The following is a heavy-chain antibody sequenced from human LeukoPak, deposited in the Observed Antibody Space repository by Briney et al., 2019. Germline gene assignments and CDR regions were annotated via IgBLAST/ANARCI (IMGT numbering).Heavy chain of an antibody. Sequence: PSDTLSLTCAVSGGSFSGYYWSWLRQPPGKGLEWIGEINHSGSTNYNPSLKSRVTLSVDTSKNQFCLKLSSVTAADTAVYYCARGRPPFLNDSSGYYDYWGQGTLVTVSS. D-gene: IGHD3-22*01. V-gene: IGHV4-34*01. CDR1: GGSFSGYY. CDR3: ARGRPPFLNDSSGYYDY. J-gene: IGHJ4*02. CDR2: INHSGST.